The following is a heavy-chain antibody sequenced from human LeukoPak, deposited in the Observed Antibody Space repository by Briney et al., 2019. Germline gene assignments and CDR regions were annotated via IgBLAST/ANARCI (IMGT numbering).Heavy chain of an antibody. Sequence: SETLSLTCTGSLDSTTSNFWSWVRQPPGXXLEWIGEIHRSGSPNYNPSLQSRVTISIDRSRNQLALELSSVTAADTAVYYCAREILGGFNPGAYWGQGTLVTVSS. V-gene: IGHV4-4*02. CDR2: IHRSGSP. J-gene: IGHJ4*02. CDR3: AREILGGFNPGAY. D-gene: IGHD1-14*01. CDR1: LDSTTSNF.